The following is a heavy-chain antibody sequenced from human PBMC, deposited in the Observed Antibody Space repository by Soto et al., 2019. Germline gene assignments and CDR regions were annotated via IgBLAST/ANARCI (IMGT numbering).Heavy chain of an antibody. V-gene: IGHV3-23*01. CDR2: ISGSGGST. CDR3: AKVPLARPSMDSSGPYFDY. J-gene: IGHJ4*02. Sequence: LCLSCAASGFTFSSYAMSWVRQAPGKGLEWVSAISGSGGSTYYADSVKGRFTISRDNSKNTLYLQMNSLRAEDTAVYYCAKVPLARPSMDSSGPYFDYWGQGTLVTVSS. CDR1: GFTFSSYA. D-gene: IGHD3-22*01.